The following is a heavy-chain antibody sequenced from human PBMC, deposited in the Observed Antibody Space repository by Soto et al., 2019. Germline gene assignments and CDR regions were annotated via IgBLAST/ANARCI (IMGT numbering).Heavy chain of an antibody. J-gene: IGHJ2*01. D-gene: IGHD2-2*01. CDR2: ISGGSGYI. CDR3: ARGPSAAAPLSDWYFDL. V-gene: IGHV3-21*01. Sequence: PGGSLRLSCAASGFTFSSYSMNWVRQAPGKGLEWVSSISGGSGYIFYADSVKGRFTISRDNAKNSVYLQMNSLRAEDTAVYYCARGPSAAAPLSDWYFDLWGRGTLVTSPQ. CDR1: GFTFSSYS.